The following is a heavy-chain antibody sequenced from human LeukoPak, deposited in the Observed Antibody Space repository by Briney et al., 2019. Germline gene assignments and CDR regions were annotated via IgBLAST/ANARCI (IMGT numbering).Heavy chain of an antibody. D-gene: IGHD6-19*01. Sequence: EASVKVSRKSSVYTFTTYDINWVRQATGQGLEWMGWMNPNSGNTGYAQKFQGRVTMTRNTSISTAYMELSSLTSEDTAVYYCARGRGSGHKENWFDPWGQGTLVTVSS. CDR2: MNPNSGNT. J-gene: IGHJ5*02. V-gene: IGHV1-8*01. CDR3: ARGRGSGHKENWFDP. CDR1: VYTFTTYD.